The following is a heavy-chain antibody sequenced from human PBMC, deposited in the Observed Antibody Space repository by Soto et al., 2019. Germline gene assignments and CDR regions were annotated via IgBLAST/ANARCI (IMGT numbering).Heavy chain of an antibody. CDR2: ISYDGSQK. J-gene: IGHJ4*02. CDR1: GFTFSSYA. V-gene: IGHV3-30-3*01. CDR3: ARDLCGGDCYGLDY. Sequence: QVQLVESGGGVAQPGRSLRLSWAASGFTFSSYAMHWVRQAPGKGLEWVAVISYDGSQKYYADSVKGRFTISRDNSKNTLYLQMNSLRAEDTAVYYCARDLCGGDCYGLDYWGQGTLVTVSS. D-gene: IGHD2-21*02.